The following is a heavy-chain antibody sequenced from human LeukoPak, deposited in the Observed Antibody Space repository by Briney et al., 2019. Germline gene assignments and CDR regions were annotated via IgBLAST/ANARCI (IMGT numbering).Heavy chain of an antibody. D-gene: IGHD3-16*01. J-gene: IGHJ4*02. CDR3: ARHIRGGDYYFDY. CDR1: GGSLSSYY. V-gene: IGHV4-59*08. Sequence: SETLSLTCTVSGGSLSSYYWSWIRQPPGKGLEWIVYIYYSGSTNYNPSLKSRVTISVDTTKNQFSLKLSSVTAADTAVYYCARHIRGGDYYFDYWGQGTLVTVSS. CDR2: IYYSGST.